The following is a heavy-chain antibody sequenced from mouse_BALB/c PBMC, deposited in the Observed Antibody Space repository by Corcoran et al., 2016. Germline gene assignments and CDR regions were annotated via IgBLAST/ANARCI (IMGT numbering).Heavy chain of an antibody. Sequence: QVTQKEAGPGILQPSQTLSLTCSCSGFTLSTSGMGVSWIRQPSGKGLEWLAHIYWDDDKRYNPSLKSRLTISKDTSSNQVFLKITSVDTADTATDYCARRKRGYAMDYGGQGTSVTVSS. CDR3: ARRKRGYAMDY. CDR2: IYWDDDK. V-gene: IGHV8-12*01. CDR1: GFTLSTSGMG. J-gene: IGHJ4*01.